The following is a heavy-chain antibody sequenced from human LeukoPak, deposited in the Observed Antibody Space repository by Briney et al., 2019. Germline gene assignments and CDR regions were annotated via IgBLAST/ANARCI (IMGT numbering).Heavy chain of an antibody. CDR3: ARDPTYPRSTLDY. V-gene: IGHV3-7*01. J-gene: IGHJ4*02. CDR2: IKQDGSEK. D-gene: IGHD2-2*01. Sequence: GGSLRLSCAASGFTFSSYWMSWVRQAPGKGLEWVANIKQDGSEKYYVDSVKGRFTISRDNAKNSLYLQMNSLRAEDTAVYYCARDPTYPRSTLDYWGQGTLVTVSP. CDR1: GFTFSSYW.